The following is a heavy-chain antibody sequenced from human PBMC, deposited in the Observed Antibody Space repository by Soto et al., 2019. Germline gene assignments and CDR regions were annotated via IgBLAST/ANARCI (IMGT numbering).Heavy chain of an antibody. CDR1: GFSFSSYA. Sequence: EVQLLESGGGLVQPGGSLRLSCAASGFSFSSYAMSWVRQAPGKGLEWVSVISGSGDSTYYADSVKGRFTISRDNSKNTLYLQMISLIPEDTAGYYWARSSSGWYFDYWGQGTLVIVSS. CDR3: ARSSSGWYFDY. V-gene: IGHV3-23*01. CDR2: ISGSGDST. J-gene: IGHJ4*02. D-gene: IGHD6-19*01.